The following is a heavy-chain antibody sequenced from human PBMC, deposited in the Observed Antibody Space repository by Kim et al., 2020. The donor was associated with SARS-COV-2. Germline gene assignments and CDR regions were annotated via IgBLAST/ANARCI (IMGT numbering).Heavy chain of an antibody. J-gene: IGHJ4*02. CDR2: IYYSGST. CDR3: GTGLNDYDFWSGYYSPFDC. CDR1: GGSISSSSYY. Sequence: SETLSLTCTVSGGSISSSSYYWGWIRQPPGKGLEWIGSIYYSGSTYYNPSLKSRVTISVDTSKNQFSLKLSSVTAADTAVYYCGTGLNDYDFWSGYYSPFDCWGQGTLVTVSS. D-gene: IGHD3-3*01. V-gene: IGHV4-39*01.